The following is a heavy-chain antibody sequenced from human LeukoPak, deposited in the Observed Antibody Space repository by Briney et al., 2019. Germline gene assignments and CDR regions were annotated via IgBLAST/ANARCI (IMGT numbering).Heavy chain of an antibody. D-gene: IGHD6-13*01. Sequence: GGSLRLSCAASGFTFSRYSMNWVRQAPGKGLEWVTFIRYDGSIKYYADSVKGRFTISRDNSKTTLYLQMNSLRLEDTAVYYCVAIFAAAGTPSFDYWGQGTLVTVSS. CDR2: IRYDGSIK. CDR1: GFTFSRYS. CDR3: VAIFAAAGTPSFDY. J-gene: IGHJ4*02. V-gene: IGHV3-30*02.